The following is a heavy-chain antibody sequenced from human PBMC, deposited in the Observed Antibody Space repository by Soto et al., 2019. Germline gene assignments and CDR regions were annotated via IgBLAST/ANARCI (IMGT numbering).Heavy chain of an antibody. V-gene: IGHV3-21*01. CDR1: GFTFSSYS. J-gene: IGHJ6*02. D-gene: IGHD3-22*01. CDR3: ARDSTKQTSYYDSSGYSDRYGMDV. Sequence: PVGSLRLSCAASGFTFSSYSMNWVRQAPGKGLEWVSSISSSSSYIYYADSVKGRFTISRDNAKNSLYLQMNSLRAEDTAVYYCARDSTKQTSYYDSSGYSDRYGMDVWGQGTTVTVSS. CDR2: ISSSSSYI.